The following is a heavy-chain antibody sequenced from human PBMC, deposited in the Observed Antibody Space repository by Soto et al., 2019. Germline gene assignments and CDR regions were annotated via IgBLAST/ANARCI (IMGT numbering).Heavy chain of an antibody. J-gene: IGHJ6*02. Sequence: SGPTLVNPTQTLTLTCTFSGFSLSTVGMCVSWIRQPPGKDLVWLAVIDWSGDKYYSTSLKTRLTISEDTSKNQVVLTMTNMDPVDTATYYCARVVAAGMYYYYSMDVWGQGTTVTVSS. CDR1: GFSLSTVGMC. CDR2: IDWSGDK. CDR3: ARVVAAGMYYYYSMDV. V-gene: IGHV2-70*13. D-gene: IGHD2-15*01.